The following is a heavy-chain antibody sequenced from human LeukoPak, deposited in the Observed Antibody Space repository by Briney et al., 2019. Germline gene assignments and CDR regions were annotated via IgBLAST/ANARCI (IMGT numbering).Heavy chain of an antibody. V-gene: IGHV3-21*01. CDR3: ARRAPSHDFDD. CDR1: GFTFSSYS. CDR2: ISTTSGNI. Sequence: GGSLRLSCAASGFTFSSYSMNWVRQAPGKGLEWVAAISTTSGNIYYADSVKGRFTISRDNSKNSLYLQMNSLRVEDTALYYCARRAPSHDFDDWGQGTLVTVSS. J-gene: IGHJ4*02.